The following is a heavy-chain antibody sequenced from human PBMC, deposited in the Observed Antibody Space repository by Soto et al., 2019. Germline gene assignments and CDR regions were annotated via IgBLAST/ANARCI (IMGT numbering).Heavy chain of an antibody. D-gene: IGHD5-12*01. Sequence: QVLLKESGPGLVRPTETLSLTCTVSGASIDTITYYWGWIRQPPGKGLEWIGSVYYGGNAYYSQPLRSRITISVDTSNNPLFLHLNSLTAADTAVYSCAAYSGHVDYWGPGTLVAVS. J-gene: IGHJ4*02. CDR1: GASIDTITYY. CDR2: VYYGGNA. V-gene: IGHV4-39*01. CDR3: AAYSGHVDY.